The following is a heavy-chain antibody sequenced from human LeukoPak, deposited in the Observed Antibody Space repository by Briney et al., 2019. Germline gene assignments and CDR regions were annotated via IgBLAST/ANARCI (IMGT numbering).Heavy chain of an antibody. CDR2: VYASGNT. Sequence: PSQTLSLTCTVSGSSFSIDDYYWSWIRQPAGKGLEWIGRVYASGNTLYNPSFKSRVAISIDRSKNQFSLKLTSVTAADTALYYCASGGTIFTFFDYWGQGILVTVSS. CDR1: GSSFSIDDYY. D-gene: IGHD5-24*01. V-gene: IGHV4-61*02. J-gene: IGHJ4*02. CDR3: ASGGTIFTFFDY.